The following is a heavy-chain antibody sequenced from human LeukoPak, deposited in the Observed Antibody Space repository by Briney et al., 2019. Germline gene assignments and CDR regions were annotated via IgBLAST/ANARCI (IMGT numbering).Heavy chain of an antibody. CDR3: ATGYLVTAGLMDV. J-gene: IGHJ6*02. CDR1: GYTLTELS. Sequence: ASVNVSCKVSGYTLTELSMFWVRQAPGKELEWMGSFDPEDGKTVYAQKFQGRVTMTEDTSTDTAYMELSSLRSEDTAVYYCATGYLVTAGLMDVWGQGTTVTVSS. CDR2: FDPEDGKT. V-gene: IGHV1-24*01. D-gene: IGHD2-2*01.